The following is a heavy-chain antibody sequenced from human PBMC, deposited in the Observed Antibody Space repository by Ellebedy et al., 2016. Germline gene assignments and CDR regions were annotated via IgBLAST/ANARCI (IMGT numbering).Heavy chain of an antibody. J-gene: IGHJ6*02. CDR3: ARGMRAVGADGMDV. D-gene: IGHD6-19*01. Sequence: SETLSLSCGISGDSVSSNSATWNWIRQSPSRGLEWLGRTYYRSKWYNDYAVSVKSRITINADTSKNHFSLQLSSVTPEDTAVYYCARGMRAVGADGMDVWGQGTTVIVSS. CDR1: GDSVSSNSAT. V-gene: IGHV6-1*01. CDR2: TYYRSKWYN.